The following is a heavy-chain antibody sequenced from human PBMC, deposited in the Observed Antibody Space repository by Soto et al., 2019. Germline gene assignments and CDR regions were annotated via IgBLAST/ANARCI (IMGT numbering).Heavy chain of an antibody. Sequence: GRSLRLSCAASGFTFSSYAMSWIRQAPGKGLEWVSAISWNGSRTHFADSVKGRFIISRDNSRNTLYLQTNSLRAEDTTVYYRKCNTSASYSQYHQFDCWGQGTLVTVSS. V-gene: IGHV3-35*01. D-gene: IGHD3-22*01. J-gene: IGHJ4*02. CDR2: ISWNGSRT. CDR1: GFTFSSYA. CDR3: KCNTSASYSQYHQFDC.